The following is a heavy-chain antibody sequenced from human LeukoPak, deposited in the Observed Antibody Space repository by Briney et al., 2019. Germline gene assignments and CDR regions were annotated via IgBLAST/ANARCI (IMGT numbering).Heavy chain of an antibody. V-gene: IGHV3-23*01. Sequence: GGSLSLSCAASGFTFSNAAMTWVRQAPGKGLEWVSTITGSDDKTYYADSVKGRFTISRDYSKNTLDLQMNSLRVEDTAIYYCAKGPQLGSAYHPDYWGRGTLVTVSS. CDR1: GFTFSNAA. J-gene: IGHJ4*02. CDR3: AKGPQLGSAYHPDY. D-gene: IGHD3-16*01. CDR2: ITGSDDKT.